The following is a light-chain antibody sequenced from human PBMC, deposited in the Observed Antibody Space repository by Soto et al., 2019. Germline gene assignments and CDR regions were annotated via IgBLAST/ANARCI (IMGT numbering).Light chain of an antibody. CDR1: QTITTW. V-gene: IGKV1-6*01. Sequence: DRVTITCRASQTITTWMAWYQQKPGKPPKVLIYGASNLQSGVPPRFSGSGSGTDFTLAISSLQPEDSATYYCLQDINYPWTFGQGTKVDIK. J-gene: IGKJ1*01. CDR3: LQDINYPWT. CDR2: GAS.